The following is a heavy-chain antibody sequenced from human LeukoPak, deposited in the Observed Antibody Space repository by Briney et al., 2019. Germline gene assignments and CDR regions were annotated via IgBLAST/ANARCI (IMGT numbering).Heavy chain of an antibody. CDR2: ISANGGRT. CDR3: VEGLEDRHGSSGYYSNWFDP. Sequence: GGSLRLSCAASGFTFRSYAMSWVRQAPGKGLGWVSSISANGGRTYYADSVKGRFTISRDNFKNTLYVQMNSLRAEDTAIYYFVEGLEDRHGSSGYYSNWFDPWGQGTLVTVSS. CDR1: GFTFRSYA. D-gene: IGHD3-22*01. V-gene: IGHV3-23*01. J-gene: IGHJ5*02.